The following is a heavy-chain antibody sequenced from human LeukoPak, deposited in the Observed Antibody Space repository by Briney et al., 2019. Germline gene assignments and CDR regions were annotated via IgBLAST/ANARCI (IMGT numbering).Heavy chain of an antibody. CDR2: IYPGDSDT. J-gene: IGHJ4*02. Sequence: GESLKISCKGSGYSFISYWIGWVRQMPGKGLEWMGIIYPGDSDTKYTPPFQGQVTISADKSISSAYLQWSSLKASDTAMYYCARRKGDGYNSPFDYWGQGILVTISS. CDR3: ARRKGDGYNSPFDY. D-gene: IGHD5-24*01. CDR1: GYSFISYW. V-gene: IGHV5-51*01.